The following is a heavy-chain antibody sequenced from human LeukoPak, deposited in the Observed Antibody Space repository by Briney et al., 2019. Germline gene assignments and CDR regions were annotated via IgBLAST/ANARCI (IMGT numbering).Heavy chain of an antibody. CDR3: ARDRVTYYYDSSGYLWLGDY. CDR2: ISAYNGNT. CDR1: GYTFTSDG. V-gene: IGHV1-18*01. D-gene: IGHD3-22*01. J-gene: IGHJ4*02. Sequence: ASVKVSCKASGYTFTSDGISWVRQAPGQGLECMGWISAYNGNTNYAQKLQGRVTMTTDTSTSTAYIELRSLRSDDTAVYYCARDRVTYYYDSSGYLWLGDYWGQGTLVTVSS.